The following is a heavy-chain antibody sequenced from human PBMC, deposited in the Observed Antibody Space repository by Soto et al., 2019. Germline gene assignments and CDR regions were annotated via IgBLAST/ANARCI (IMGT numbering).Heavy chain of an antibody. Sequence: SETLSLTCTVSGGSISSGGYYWSWIRQHPGKGLEWIGYIYYSGSTYYNPSLKSRVTISVDTSKNQFSLKLSSVTAADTAVYYCARVDFDWFKDYWGQGTLATVSS. V-gene: IGHV4-31*03. D-gene: IGHD3-9*01. CDR1: GGSISSGGYY. CDR2: IYYSGST. J-gene: IGHJ4*02. CDR3: ARVDFDWFKDY.